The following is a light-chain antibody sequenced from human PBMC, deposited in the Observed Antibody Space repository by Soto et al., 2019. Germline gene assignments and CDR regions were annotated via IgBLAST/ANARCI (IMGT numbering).Light chain of an antibody. CDR1: NIGSKS. CDR3: RVWDSSSDHPV. CDR2: YDT. J-gene: IGLJ3*02. V-gene: IGLV3-21*04. Sequence: SYELIQPPSVSVAPGKTARITCGGNNIGSKSVHWYQQKPGQAPVLVIYYDTDRPSGIPERFSGSNSGNTATLTISRVEAGDEADYYCRVWDSSSDHPVFGGGTKVTVL.